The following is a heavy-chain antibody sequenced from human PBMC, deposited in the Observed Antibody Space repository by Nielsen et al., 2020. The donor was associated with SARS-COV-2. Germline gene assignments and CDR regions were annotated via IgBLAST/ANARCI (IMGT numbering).Heavy chain of an antibody. CDR1: TFTFSDYW. CDR2: IKDDGGEK. V-gene: IGHV3-7*01. CDR3: AKDESYSYSSSWIDY. D-gene: IGHD6-13*01. J-gene: IGHJ4*02. Sequence: GESLKISCAVSTFTFSDYWMAWVRQAPGKGLEWVANIKDDGGEKYYVDSEKGRFTISRDNAKKSLYLQMNSLRAEDTALYYCAKDESYSYSSSWIDYWGQGTLVTVSS.